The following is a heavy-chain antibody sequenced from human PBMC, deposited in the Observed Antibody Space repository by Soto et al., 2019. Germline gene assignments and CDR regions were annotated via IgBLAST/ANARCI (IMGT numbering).Heavy chain of an antibody. V-gene: IGHV1-18*01. CDR3: ARDGGQWDQRVCDN. D-gene: IGHD1-26*01. CDR2: ISAHRGHT. Sequence: QVQLVQSAPELTKPGASVKVSCRVSGYISGHYGISWVRLRPGQGLEWMGWISAHRGHTNYAHKFRGRVTMTTDPATATGSMEVTDLLSDDTAIDFCARDGGQWDQRVCDNWGQGTVVTVSS. J-gene: IGHJ4*02. CDR1: GYISGHYG.